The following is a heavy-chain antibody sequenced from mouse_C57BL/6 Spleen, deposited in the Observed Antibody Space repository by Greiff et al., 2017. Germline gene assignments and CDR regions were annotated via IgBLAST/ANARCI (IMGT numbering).Heavy chain of an antibody. CDR1: GYTFPGYW. J-gene: IGHJ2*01. CDR3: ALTVVATVDY. D-gene: IGHD1-1*01. CDR2: IDPNSGGT. Sequence: QVQLQQPGAELVKPGASVRLSCKASGYTFPGYWMPWLKRRPGRGLEGIGRIDPNSGGTKYNEKFKSKATLTVDKPSSTAYMQLSSLTSEDSAVYYCALTVVATVDYWGQGTTLTVSS. V-gene: IGHV1-72*01.